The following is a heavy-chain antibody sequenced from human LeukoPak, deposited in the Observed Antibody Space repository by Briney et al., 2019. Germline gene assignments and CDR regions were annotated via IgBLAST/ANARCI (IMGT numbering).Heavy chain of an antibody. CDR1: GFTVSSNY. D-gene: IGHD3-16*02. Sequence: WGSLRLSCAASGFTVSSNYMSWVRQAPGKGLEWVSVIYSGGSTYYADSVKGRFTISRDNSKNTLYLQMNSLRAEDTAVYYCARDLPSYDYVWGSYRHDAFDIWGQGTMVTVSS. CDR3: ARDLPSYDYVWGSYRHDAFDI. J-gene: IGHJ3*02. CDR2: IYSGGST. V-gene: IGHV3-53*01.